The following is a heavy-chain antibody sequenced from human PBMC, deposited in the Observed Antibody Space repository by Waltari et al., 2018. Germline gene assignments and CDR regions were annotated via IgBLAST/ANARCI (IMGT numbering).Heavy chain of an antibody. D-gene: IGHD2-15*01. CDR1: GYTFTGYY. J-gene: IGHJ1*01. CDR3: ARVAVVVVAALNTEIQH. V-gene: IGHV1-2*02. CDR2: INPNSGGT. Sequence: QVQLVQSGAEVKKPGASVKVSCKASGYTFTGYYMHWVRQAPGQGLEWMGWINPNSGGTNYAQKVQGRVTMTRDTSISTAYMELSRLRSDDTAVYYCARVAVVVVAALNTEIQHWGQGTLVTVSS.